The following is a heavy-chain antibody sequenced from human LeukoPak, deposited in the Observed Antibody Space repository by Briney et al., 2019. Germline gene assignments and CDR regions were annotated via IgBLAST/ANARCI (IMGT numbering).Heavy chain of an antibody. CDR1: GASVSRGSYY. CDR2: IYTSGTT. Sequence: PSETLSLTCTVSGASVSRGSYYWNWIRQPAGEGLEWIGRIYTSGTTNYNPSLKSRVTISLDTSRNRFSLKLSSVSAADTAMYYCAGVIGNYDGRLDYWGQGTLVTVSS. CDR3: AGVIGNYDGRLDY. V-gene: IGHV4-61*02. D-gene: IGHD1-7*01. J-gene: IGHJ4*02.